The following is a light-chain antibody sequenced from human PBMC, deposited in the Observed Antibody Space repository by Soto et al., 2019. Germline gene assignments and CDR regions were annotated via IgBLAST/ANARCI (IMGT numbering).Light chain of an antibody. CDR3: QQYRTYSLA. J-gene: IGKJ4*01. V-gene: IGKV1-5*01. Sequence: DIQMTQSPPTLSVSVGDRVTITCRASESISRLLAWYQQKPGKAPRLLIYGASSLESGVPPRFSASGSGTEFTLTISSLLPDDFATYYCQQYRTYSLAFGGGTKVDIK. CDR1: ESISRL. CDR2: GAS.